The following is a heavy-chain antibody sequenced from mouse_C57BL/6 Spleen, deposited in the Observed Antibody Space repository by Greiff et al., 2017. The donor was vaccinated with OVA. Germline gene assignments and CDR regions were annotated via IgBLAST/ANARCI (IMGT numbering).Heavy chain of an antibody. CDR1: GYSFTSYY. Sequence: VHLVESGPELVKPGASVKISCKASGYSFTSYYIHWVKQRPGQGLEWIGWIYPGSGNTKYNEKFKGKATLTADKSSSTAYMQLSSLTSEDSAVYYCASHYGSSDYWYFDVWGTGTTVTVSS. V-gene: IGHV1-66*01. D-gene: IGHD1-1*01. CDR3: ASHYGSSDYWYFDV. CDR2: IYPGSGNT. J-gene: IGHJ1*03.